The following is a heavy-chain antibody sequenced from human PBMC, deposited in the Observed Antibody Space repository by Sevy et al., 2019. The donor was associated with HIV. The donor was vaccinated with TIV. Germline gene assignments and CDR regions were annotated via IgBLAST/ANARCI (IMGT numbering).Heavy chain of an antibody. D-gene: IGHD3-22*01. V-gene: IGHV3-23*01. Sequence: GGSLRLSCAASGFTFSNDAMNWVRQAPGKGLEWVSGISGSGGSGDKTNYADSVKGQFTISRDDSKNSLYLQLNSLRAEDTAIYYCATKYDSSGYFDYWGQGTLVTVSS. CDR2: ISGSGGSGDKT. J-gene: IGHJ4*02. CDR1: GFTFSNDA. CDR3: ATKYDSSGYFDY.